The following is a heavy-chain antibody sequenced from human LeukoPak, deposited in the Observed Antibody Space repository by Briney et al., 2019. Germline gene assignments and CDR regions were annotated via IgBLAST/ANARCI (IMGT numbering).Heavy chain of an antibody. V-gene: IGHV1-3*01. CDR3: ARGYYYDSSGYLDY. CDR2: INAGNGNT. CDR1: GYTFTSYA. Sequence: ASVKVSCKASGYTFTSYAMHWVRQAPGQRLEWMGWINAGNGNTKYSQKFQGRVTITRDTSASTAYMELSSLRSDDTAVYYCARGYYYDSSGYLDYWGQGTLVTVSS. J-gene: IGHJ4*02. D-gene: IGHD3-22*01.